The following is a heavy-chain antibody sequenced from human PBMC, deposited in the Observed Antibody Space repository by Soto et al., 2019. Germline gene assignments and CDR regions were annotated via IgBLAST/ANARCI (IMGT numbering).Heavy chain of an antibody. CDR2: MNPNSGNT. V-gene: IGHV1-8*01. D-gene: IGHD2-21*01. Sequence: ASVKVSCKASGYTFTSYDINWVRQATGQGLEWMGWMNPNSGNTGYAQKFQGRVTMTRNTSISTAYMELSSLRSEDTAVYYCASVFSADLVVDYSANVAFDTWGQGTMVTVSS. CDR1: GYTFTSYD. J-gene: IGHJ5*01. CDR3: ASVFSADLVVDYSANVAFDT.